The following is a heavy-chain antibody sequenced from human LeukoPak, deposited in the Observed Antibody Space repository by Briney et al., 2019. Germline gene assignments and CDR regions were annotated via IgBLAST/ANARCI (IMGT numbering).Heavy chain of an antibody. D-gene: IGHD6-19*01. CDR1: GFTFSSYS. CDR3: ARNLAVDY. CDR2: ISSSSSYI. Sequence: GGSLRLSCAASGFTFSSYSMNWVRQAPGKGLEWVSSISSSSSYIHYADSVKGRFTISRDNAKNSLYLQMNSLRAEDTAVYYCARNLAVDYWGQGTLVTVSS. J-gene: IGHJ4*02. V-gene: IGHV3-21*01.